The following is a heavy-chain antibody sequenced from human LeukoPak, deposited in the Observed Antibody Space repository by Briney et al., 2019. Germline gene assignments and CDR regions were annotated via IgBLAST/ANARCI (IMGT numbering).Heavy chain of an antibody. D-gene: IGHD2-2*01. V-gene: IGHV4-39*01. J-gene: IGHJ4*02. CDR2: IYYSGST. CDR1: GGSISSSSYY. Sequence: SETLSLTCTVSGGSISSSSYYWGWIRQPPGKGLEWIGSIYYSGSTYYNPSLKSRVTISVDTSKNQFSLKLSSVTAADTAVYYCARLEKYQLLIFWGQGTLVTVCS. CDR3: ARLEKYQLLIF.